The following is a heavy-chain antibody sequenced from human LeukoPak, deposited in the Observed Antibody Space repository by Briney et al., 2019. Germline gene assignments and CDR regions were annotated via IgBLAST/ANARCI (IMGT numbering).Heavy chain of an antibody. V-gene: IGHV4-38-2*01. Sequence: SETLSLTCAVYGGSFSGYYWGWIRQPPGKGLEWIGSISHSGSTYYNPSLKSRVTISVDTSQNQFSLKLRSVTAADTAVYYCARSQARLGWFDPWGQGTLVTVSS. CDR1: GGSFSGYY. D-gene: IGHD6-19*01. CDR3: ARSQARLGWFDP. CDR2: ISHSGST. J-gene: IGHJ5*02.